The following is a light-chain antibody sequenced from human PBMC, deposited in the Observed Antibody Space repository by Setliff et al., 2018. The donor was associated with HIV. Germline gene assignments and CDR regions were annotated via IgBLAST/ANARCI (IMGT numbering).Light chain of an antibody. CDR2: GTS. V-gene: IGKV1-8*01. CDR3: QQYGGYPRT. Sequence: AFRVTQSPSSISASTGDRVTITCRASQNISSHLAWYQQKPGNAPKLLIYGTSTLQSGVPSRFSGSGSGTDFSLTISCLQSEDFATYYCQQYGGYPRTFGQGTKMDIK. CDR1: QNISSH. J-gene: IGKJ1*01.